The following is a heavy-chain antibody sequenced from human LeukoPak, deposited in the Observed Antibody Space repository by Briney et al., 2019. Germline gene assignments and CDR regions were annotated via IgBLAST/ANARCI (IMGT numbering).Heavy chain of an antibody. J-gene: IGHJ4*02. D-gene: IGHD2-15*01. V-gene: IGHV3-30*18. CDR3: AKGGEYIVVGRFDY. CDR2: ISYDGSNK. Sequence: GGSLRLSCAASGFTFSSYGMHWVRQAPGKGLEWVAVISYDGSNKYYADSVKGRFTISRDNSKNTLYLQMNSLRAEDTAVYYCAKGGEYIVVGRFDYWGQGTLVTVSS. CDR1: GFTFSSYG.